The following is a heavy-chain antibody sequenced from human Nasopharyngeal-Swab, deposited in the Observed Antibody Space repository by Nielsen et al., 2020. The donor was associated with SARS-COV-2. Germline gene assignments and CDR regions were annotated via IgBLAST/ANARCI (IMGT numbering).Heavy chain of an antibody. V-gene: IGHV2-70*01. CDR2: IDCDDDK. D-gene: IGHD6-19*01. Sequence: WSPQPPGTALEWLALIDCDDDKYYSTSLKTRLTISKDTSKNQVVLTMTNMDPVDTATYYCARTTVAGDFDYWGQGTLVTVSS. CDR3: ARTTVAGDFDY. J-gene: IGHJ4*02.